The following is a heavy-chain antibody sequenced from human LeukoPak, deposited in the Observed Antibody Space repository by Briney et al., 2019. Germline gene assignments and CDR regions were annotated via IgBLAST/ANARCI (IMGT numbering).Heavy chain of an antibody. CDR1: GFSFSNAW. V-gene: IGHV3-23*01. CDR3: AKGGGSDFDF. D-gene: IGHD3-16*01. J-gene: IGHJ4*02. Sequence: GGSLRLSCAASGFSFSNAWMSWVRQAPGKGLEWVSSISTTGGRTYYADSVEGRFTISRDSSKSTVSLQMNSLRAEDTAVYFCAKGGGSDFDFWGQGTLVTVSS. CDR2: ISTTGGRT.